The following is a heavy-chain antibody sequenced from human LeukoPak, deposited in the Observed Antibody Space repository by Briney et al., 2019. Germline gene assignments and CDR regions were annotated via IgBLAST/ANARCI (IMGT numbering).Heavy chain of an antibody. CDR2: INAGNGNT. J-gene: IGHJ3*02. Sequence: GASVKVSCKASGYTFTSYAMHWVRQAPGQRLEWMGWINAGNGNTKYSQKFQERVTITRDMSTSTAYMELSSLRSEDTAVYYCAADAITPDAFDIWGQGTMVTVSS. CDR3: AADAITPDAFDI. D-gene: IGHD1-14*01. CDR1: GYTFTSYA. V-gene: IGHV1-3*01.